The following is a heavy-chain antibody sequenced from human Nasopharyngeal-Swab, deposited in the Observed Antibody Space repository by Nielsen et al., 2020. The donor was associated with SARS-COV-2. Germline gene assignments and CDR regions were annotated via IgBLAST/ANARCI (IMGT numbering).Heavy chain of an antibody. V-gene: IGHV3-21*01. CDR1: GFTFSTYS. CDR3: AKSSSGWYQRYSYGMDV. Sequence: GGSLRLSCAASGFTFSTYSVNWVRQAPGKRLEWVSSIRSSSSYIYYADSVKGRFTISRDNAKNSLYLQMNSLRAEDTAVYYCAKSSSGWYQRYSYGMDVWGQGTTVTVSS. CDR2: IRSSSSYI. D-gene: IGHD6-19*01. J-gene: IGHJ6*02.